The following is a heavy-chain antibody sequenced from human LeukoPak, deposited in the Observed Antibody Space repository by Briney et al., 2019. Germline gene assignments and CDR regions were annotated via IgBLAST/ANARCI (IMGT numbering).Heavy chain of an antibody. J-gene: IGHJ5*02. Sequence: GSSVKVSCKASGYTFTGYYIHWVRQAPGQGLEWMGWINPNSGGTNYIQKFQGRVTMTRDTSKNQFSLKLSSVTAADTAVYYCARLGIRVWFGATNWFDPWGQGTLVTVSS. D-gene: IGHD3-10*01. V-gene: IGHV1-2*02. CDR3: ARLGIRVWFGATNWFDP. CDR1: GYTFTGYY. CDR2: INPNSGGT.